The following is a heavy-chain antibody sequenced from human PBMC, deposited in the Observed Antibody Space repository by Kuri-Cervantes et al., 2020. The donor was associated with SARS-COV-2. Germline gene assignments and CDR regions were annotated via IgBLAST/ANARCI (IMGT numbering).Heavy chain of an antibody. CDR1: GFNFDNYV. Sequence: GGSLRLSCSASGFNFDNYVMYWVRQAPGKGLEWVSGVSYDGATTYYADSVKGRFTISRDNSKNTLYLQIHSLRAEDTAVYHCAKPTLATRPRWFHAWGQGTLVTVSS. J-gene: IGHJ5*02. D-gene: IGHD4-23*01. V-gene: IGHV3-23*01. CDR2: VSYDGATT. CDR3: AKPTLATRPRWFHA.